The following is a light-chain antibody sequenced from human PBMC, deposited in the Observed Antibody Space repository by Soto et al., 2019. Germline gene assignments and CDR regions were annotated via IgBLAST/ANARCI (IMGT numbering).Light chain of an antibody. J-gene: IGKJ4*01. CDR2: AAS. Sequence: DIQMTPSPSSLSASVGDRVTITCRASRSISSYLNWYQQKPGKAPKLLIYAASRLQSGVPSRFSGSGSGTDFTLTISSLQPEDFATYYCQQSYSTPFTFGGGTKVEIK. CDR3: QQSYSTPFT. CDR1: RSISSY. V-gene: IGKV1-39*01.